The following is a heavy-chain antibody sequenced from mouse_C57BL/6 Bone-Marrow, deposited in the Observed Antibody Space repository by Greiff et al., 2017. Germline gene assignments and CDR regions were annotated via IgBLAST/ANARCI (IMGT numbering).Heavy chain of an antibody. CDR3: ARSSQGFAY. CDR1: GYAFSSSW. J-gene: IGHJ3*01. D-gene: IGHD3-2*02. Sequence: ESGPELVKPGASVKISCKASGYAFSSSWMNWVKQRPGKGLEWIGRIYPGDGDTNYNGKFKGKATLTADKSSSTAYMQLSSLTSEDSAVYFCARSSQGFAYWGQGTLVTVSA. V-gene: IGHV1-82*01. CDR2: IYPGDGDT.